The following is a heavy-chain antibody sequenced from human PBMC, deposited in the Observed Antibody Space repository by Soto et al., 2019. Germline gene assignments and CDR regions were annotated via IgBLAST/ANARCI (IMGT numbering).Heavy chain of an antibody. CDR3: AKGLLPNGGSDYYYYGMDV. J-gene: IGHJ6*02. D-gene: IGHD2-8*01. CDR2: ISWDGGST. CDR1: GFTFDDYT. V-gene: IGHV3-43*01. Sequence: AGGSLRLSCAASGFTFDDYTMHWVRQAPGKGLEWVSLISWDGGSTYYADSVKGRFTISRDNSKNSLYLQMNSLRTEDTALYYCAKGLLPNGGSDYYYYGMDVWGQGTTVTVSS.